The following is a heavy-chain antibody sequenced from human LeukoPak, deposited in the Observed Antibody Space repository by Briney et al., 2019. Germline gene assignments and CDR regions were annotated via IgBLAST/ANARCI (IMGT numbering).Heavy chain of an antibody. D-gene: IGHD6-25*01. CDR2: ISGSGNST. J-gene: IGHJ5*02. Sequence: GGALRLSCAASGFTFSSYAMSWVRQAPGKGLEWVPVISGSGNSTDYADSAKGRFSISRDNSKNTLYLQMTSLSAEDTAVYYCAKDLAADWFDPWGQGTLVTVSS. V-gene: IGHV3-23*01. CDR1: GFTFSSYA. CDR3: AKDLAADWFDP.